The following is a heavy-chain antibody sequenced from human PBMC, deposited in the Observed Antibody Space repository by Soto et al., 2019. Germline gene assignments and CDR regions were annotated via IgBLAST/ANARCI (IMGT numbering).Heavy chain of an antibody. D-gene: IGHD2-15*01. Sequence: GGSLRLSCAASGFTFSSYGMHWVRQAPGKGLEWVSVISNDGSSTSYADSVKGRFTISRDNAKNTLYLQMNSLRAEDTAVYYCATEGGLGYCSGGSCYSWPLDYWGQGTLVTVSS. CDR1: GFTFSSYG. J-gene: IGHJ4*02. CDR2: ISNDGSST. CDR3: ATEGGLGYCSGGSCYSWPLDY. V-gene: IGHV3-74*01.